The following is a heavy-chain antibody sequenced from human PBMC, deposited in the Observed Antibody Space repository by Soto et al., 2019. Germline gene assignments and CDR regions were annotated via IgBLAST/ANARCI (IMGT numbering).Heavy chain of an antibody. Sequence: GASVKVSCKVSGYTLTELSKHWVRQAPGKGLEWMGGFDPEDGETIYAQKFQGRVTMTEDTSTDTAYMELSSLRSEDTAVYYCATAEGRVEAMVTYYYYGMDVWGQGTTVTVSS. CDR3: ATAEGRVEAMVTYYYYGMDV. V-gene: IGHV1-24*01. CDR2: FDPEDGET. J-gene: IGHJ6*02. D-gene: IGHD5-18*01. CDR1: GYTLTELS.